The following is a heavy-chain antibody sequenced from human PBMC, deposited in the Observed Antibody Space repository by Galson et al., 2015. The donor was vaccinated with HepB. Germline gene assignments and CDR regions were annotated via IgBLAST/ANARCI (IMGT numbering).Heavy chain of an antibody. CDR1: GYTFTSYA. CDR3: ARDLLVRGDYGGGY. CDR2: INAGNGNT. J-gene: IGHJ4*02. D-gene: IGHD4-17*01. Sequence: ASGYTFTSYAMHWVRQAPGQRLEWMGWINAGNGNTKYSQKFQGRVTITRDTSASTAYMELSSLRSEDTAVYYCARDLLVRGDYGGGYWGQGTLVTVSS. V-gene: IGHV1-3*01.